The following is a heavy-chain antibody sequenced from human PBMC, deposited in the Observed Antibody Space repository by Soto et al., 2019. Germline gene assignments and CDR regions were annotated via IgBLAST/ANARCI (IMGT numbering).Heavy chain of an antibody. J-gene: IGHJ4*02. D-gene: IGHD1-26*01. CDR3: ARHYSELYYFDY. V-gene: IGHV4-39*01. CDR1: DDSINSDKYY. Sequence: SETLSLTCSVSDDSINSDKYYWGWIRQPPGKGLEWIGSIYYSGNTYYNPSLKSRVTISVYTSKNQFSLKLSSVTAADTAVYYCARHYSELYYFDYWGQGTLVTVSS. CDR2: IYYSGNT.